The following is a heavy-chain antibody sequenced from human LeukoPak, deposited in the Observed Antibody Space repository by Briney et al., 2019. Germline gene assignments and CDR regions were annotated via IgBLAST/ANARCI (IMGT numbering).Heavy chain of an antibody. CDR1: GGSFSGYY. CDR2: INHSGST. V-gene: IGHV4-34*01. D-gene: IGHD2-15*01. Sequence: SETLSLTCAVYGGSFSGYYWSWIRQPPGKGLEWIGEINHSGSTNYNPSLKSRVTISVDTPKNQFSLKLSSVTAADTAVYYCARRSGFVVVVAATSNAFDIWGQGTMVTVSS. J-gene: IGHJ3*02. CDR3: ARRSGFVVVVAATSNAFDI.